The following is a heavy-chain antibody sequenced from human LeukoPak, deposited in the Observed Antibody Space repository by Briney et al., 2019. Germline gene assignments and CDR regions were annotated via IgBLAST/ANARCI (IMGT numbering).Heavy chain of an antibody. CDR2: KRYDGNKK. J-gene: IGHJ6*02. V-gene: IGHV3-33*08. D-gene: IGHD2-15*01. CDR3: ARDRVGGHYYYYYGMDV. CDR1: GFTFRSYS. Sequence: GGSLRLSCADSGFTFRSYSMNWVRQAPGKGLEWVAIKRYDGNKKYYADSVKGRFTISRDNSKNTLYLQMNSLRAEDTAVYYCARDRVGGHYYYYYGMDVWGQGNTVTVSS.